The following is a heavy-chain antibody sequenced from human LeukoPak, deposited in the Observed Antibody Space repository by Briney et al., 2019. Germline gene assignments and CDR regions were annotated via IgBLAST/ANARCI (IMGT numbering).Heavy chain of an antibody. Sequence: PSETLSLTCTVSGYSISSGYYWGWIRQPPGKGLEWIGSIYHSGSTYYNPSLKSRVTISVDTSKNQFSLKLSSVTAADTAVYYCARAAELPIDYWGQGTLVTVSS. J-gene: IGHJ4*02. CDR2: IYHSGST. D-gene: IGHD1-26*01. CDR1: GYSISSGYY. CDR3: ARAAELPIDY. V-gene: IGHV4-38-2*02.